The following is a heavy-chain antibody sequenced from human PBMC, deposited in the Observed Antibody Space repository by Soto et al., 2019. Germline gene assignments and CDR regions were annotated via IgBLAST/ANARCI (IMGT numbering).Heavy chain of an antibody. V-gene: IGHV1-18*01. J-gene: IGHJ4*02. CDR2: ISAYNGNT. CDR1: GYTFTSYG. Sequence: GASVKVSCKASGYTFTSYGISWVRQAPGQGLEWMGWISAYNGNTNYAQKLQGRVTMTTDTSTSTAYMELRSLRSDDTAVYYCARGDIVLVPAADLDYWGQGTLVTVS. CDR3: ARGDIVLVPAADLDY. D-gene: IGHD2-2*01.